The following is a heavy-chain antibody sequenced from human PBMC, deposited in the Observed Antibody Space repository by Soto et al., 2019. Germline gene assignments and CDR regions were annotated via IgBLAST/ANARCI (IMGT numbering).Heavy chain of an antibody. CDR3: ATGQFVLRFLEWLKPYYFDY. CDR2: ISGSGGST. V-gene: IGHV3-23*01. D-gene: IGHD3-3*01. Sequence: AGGSLRLSCAASGFTFSSYAMSWVRQAPGKGLEWVSAISGSGGSTYYADSVKGRFTISRDNSKNTLYLQMNSLRAEDTAVYYCATGQFVLRFLEWLKPYYFDYWGQGTLVTVSS. J-gene: IGHJ4*02. CDR1: GFTFSSYA.